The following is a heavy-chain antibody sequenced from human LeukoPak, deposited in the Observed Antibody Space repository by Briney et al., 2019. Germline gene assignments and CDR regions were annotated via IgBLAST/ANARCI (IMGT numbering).Heavy chain of an antibody. V-gene: IGHV3-23*01. Sequence: PGGSLRLSCAASGFTFSSYDMHWVRQAPGKGLEWVSAISGSGGSTYYADSVKGRFTISRDNSKNTLYLQMNSLRAEDTAVYYCAKAQRDSSWFCAFDIWGQGTMVTVSS. CDR1: GFTFSSYD. J-gene: IGHJ3*02. D-gene: IGHD6-13*01. CDR2: ISGSGGST. CDR3: AKAQRDSSWFCAFDI.